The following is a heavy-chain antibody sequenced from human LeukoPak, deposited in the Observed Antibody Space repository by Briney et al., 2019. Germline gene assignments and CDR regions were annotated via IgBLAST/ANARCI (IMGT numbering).Heavy chain of an antibody. CDR2: IKQDGSEK. CDR1: GSTFSSYW. V-gene: IGHV3-7*01. J-gene: IGHJ4*02. D-gene: IGHD3-16*01. Sequence: GGSLRLSCAASGSTFSSYWMSWVRQAPGKGLEWVANIKQDGSEKYYVDSVKGRFTISRDNAKNSLYLQMNSLRAEDTAVYYCARDTYWGPGNFDYWGQGTLVTVSS. CDR3: ARDTYWGPGNFDY.